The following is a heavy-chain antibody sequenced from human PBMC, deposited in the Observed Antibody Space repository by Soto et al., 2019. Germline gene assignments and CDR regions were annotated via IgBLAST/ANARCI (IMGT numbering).Heavy chain of an antibody. CDR3: AKRKYRTSTTCIDY. J-gene: IGHJ4*02. V-gene: IGHV3-66*01. CDR1: GFTVSISY. D-gene: IGHD2-2*01. Sequence: PGGSLRLSCAGSGFTVSISYMTWVRQVPGKGLEWVSIRYSDGRSYHAESVKGRFTISTDDSENTLYLQMSSLRAEDTAVYYCAKRKYRTSTTCIDYWGQATQVTVSS. CDR2: RYSDGRS.